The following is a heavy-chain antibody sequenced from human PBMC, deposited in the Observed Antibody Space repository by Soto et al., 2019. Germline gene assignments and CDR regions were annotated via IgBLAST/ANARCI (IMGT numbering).Heavy chain of an antibody. Sequence: QVQLQQWGAGLLKPSETLSLTCAVYGGSFSGYYWSWIRQPPGKGLEWIGEINHSGSTNYNPSLKTRVNISVDTSKNQFSLKLSSVTAADTAVYYCARGRGAILWFGTRYYFDYWGQGTLVTVSS. D-gene: IGHD3-10*01. J-gene: IGHJ4*02. CDR2: INHSGST. CDR1: GGSFSGYY. V-gene: IGHV4-34*01. CDR3: ARGRGAILWFGTRYYFDY.